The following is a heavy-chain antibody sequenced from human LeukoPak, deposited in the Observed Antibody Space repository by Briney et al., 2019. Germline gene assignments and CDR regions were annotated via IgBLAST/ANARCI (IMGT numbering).Heavy chain of an antibody. CDR2: NSGSGGST. J-gene: IGHJ2*01. CDR1: GFTFSSYA. CDR3: AKDGRSSSWSPPYWYFDL. Sequence: GGSLRLSCAASGFTFSSYAMSWVRQAPGKGLEWVSVNSGSGGSTYYADSVKGRFTISRDNSKNTLYLQMNSLRAEDTAVYYCAKDGRSSSWSPPYWYFDLWGRGTLVTVSS. V-gene: IGHV3-23*01. D-gene: IGHD6-13*01.